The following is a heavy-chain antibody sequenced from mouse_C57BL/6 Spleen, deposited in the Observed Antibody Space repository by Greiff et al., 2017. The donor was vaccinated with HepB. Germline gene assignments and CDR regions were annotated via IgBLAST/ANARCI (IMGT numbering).Heavy chain of an antibody. CDR2: ISSGSSTI. CDR1: GFTFSDYG. Sequence: QVVESGGGLVKPGGSLKLSCAASGFTFSDYGMHWVRQAPEQGLEWVAYISSGSSTIYYADTVKGRFTISRENAKHTLFLQMTSLRSEDTAMYYCATGDYYGSTHYAMDYWGQGTSVTVSS. J-gene: IGHJ4*01. V-gene: IGHV5-17*01. D-gene: IGHD1-1*01. CDR3: ATGDYYGSTHYAMDY.